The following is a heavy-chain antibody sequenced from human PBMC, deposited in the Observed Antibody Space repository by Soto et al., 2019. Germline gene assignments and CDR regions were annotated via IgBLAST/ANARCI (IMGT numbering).Heavy chain of an antibody. V-gene: IGHV2-5*01. Sequence: SGPTLVNPTQTLTLTCTFSGFSLSTSGVGVGWTRQPPGKALEWLALIYWNDDKRYSPSLKSRRTITKDTSKNQVVLTMTNMDPVDTATYYCAHSPGDSRPYSSSWKGSYYFDYWGQGTLVTVSS. CDR2: IYWNDDK. J-gene: IGHJ4*02. D-gene: IGHD6-13*01. CDR1: GFSLSTSGVG. CDR3: AHSPGDSRPYSSSWKGSYYFDY.